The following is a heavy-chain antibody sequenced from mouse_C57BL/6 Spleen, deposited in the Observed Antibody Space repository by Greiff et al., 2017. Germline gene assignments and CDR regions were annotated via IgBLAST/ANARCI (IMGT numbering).Heavy chain of an antibody. CDR3: AKWGYYGSSYGYFDV. D-gene: IGHD1-1*01. V-gene: IGHV1-55*01. Sequence: QVQLQQPGAELVKPGASVKMSCKASGYTFTSYWITWVKQRPGQGLEWIGDIYPGSGSTNYNEKFKSKATLTVDTSSRTAYMQLSSLTSEDSAVYYCAKWGYYGSSYGYFDVWGTGTTVTVSS. J-gene: IGHJ1*03. CDR2: IYPGSGST. CDR1: GYTFTSYW.